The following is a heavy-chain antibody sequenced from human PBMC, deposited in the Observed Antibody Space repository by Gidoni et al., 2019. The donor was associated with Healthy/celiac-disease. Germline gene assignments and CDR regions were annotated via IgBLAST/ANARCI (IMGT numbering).Heavy chain of an antibody. CDR2: IRSKANSYAT. CDR1: GFTFSGSA. CDR3: TRRSGSYSDY. Sequence: EVQLVESGGGLVQPGGSRKLSCAASGFTFSGSAMHWVRQASGKGLEWVGRIRSKANSYATAYAASVKGRFTISRDDSKNTAYLQMNSLKTEDTAVYYCTRRSGSYSDYWGQGTLVTVSS. J-gene: IGHJ4*02. V-gene: IGHV3-73*02. D-gene: IGHD1-26*01.